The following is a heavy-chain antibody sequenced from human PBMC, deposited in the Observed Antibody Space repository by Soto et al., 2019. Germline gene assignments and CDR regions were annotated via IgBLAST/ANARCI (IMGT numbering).Heavy chain of an antibody. D-gene: IGHD1-7*01. Sequence: SVKVSCKAYGGTFSNYVVNWVRQAPGQGLEWMGRIIPISGAANYAQKFQGRVTITADKSTSTSYMELSSLRSEDTAVYYCARDMTRTVVPYFDFWGQGTLVTVSS. J-gene: IGHJ4*02. CDR1: GGTFSNYV. CDR3: ARDMTRTVVPYFDF. CDR2: IIPISGAA. V-gene: IGHV1-69*06.